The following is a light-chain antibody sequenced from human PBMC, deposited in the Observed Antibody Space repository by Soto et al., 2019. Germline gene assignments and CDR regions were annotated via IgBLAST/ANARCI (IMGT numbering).Light chain of an antibody. CDR1: SSDIGGYDY. V-gene: IGLV2-14*01. Sequence: QSALTQPASVSGSPGQSITISCTGTSSDIGGYDYVSWYQQHPGEAPKLVIYEVSNRPSGVSNRFSGSKSGNTASLTISGLQADDEADYSCCSKTSSITYVFGSGTKLTVL. CDR2: EVS. CDR3: CSKTSSITYV. J-gene: IGLJ1*01.